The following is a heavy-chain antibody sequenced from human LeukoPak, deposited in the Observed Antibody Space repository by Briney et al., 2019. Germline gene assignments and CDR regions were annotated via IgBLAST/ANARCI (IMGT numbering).Heavy chain of an antibody. CDR1: GYTFTSYG. CDR3: ARGLAASCLDY. D-gene: IGHD2-2*01. CDR2: INPNSGGT. J-gene: IGHJ4*02. Sequence: ASVKVSCKASGYTFTSYGISWVRQAPGQGLEWMGWINPNSGGTNYAQKFQGRVTMTRDTSISTAYMELSRLRSDDTAVYYCARGLAASCLDYWGQGTLVTVSS. V-gene: IGHV1-2*02.